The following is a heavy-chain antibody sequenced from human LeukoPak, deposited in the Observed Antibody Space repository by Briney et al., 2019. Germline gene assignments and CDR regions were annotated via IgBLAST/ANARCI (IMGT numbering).Heavy chain of an antibody. D-gene: IGHD3-22*01. CDR1: GGSISSSSYY. CDR3: VSGYYDSSGYYCFDY. V-gene: IGHV4-39*07. J-gene: IGHJ4*02. CDR2: IYYSGST. Sequence: SGTLSLTCTVSGGSISSSSYYWGWIRQPPGKGLEWIGSIYYSGSTYYNPSLKSRVTISVDKSKNQFSLKLSSVTAADTAVYYCVSGYYDSSGYYCFDYWGQGTLVTVSS.